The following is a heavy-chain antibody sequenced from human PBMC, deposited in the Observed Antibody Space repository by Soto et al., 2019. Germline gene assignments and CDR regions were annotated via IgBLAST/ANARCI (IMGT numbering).Heavy chain of an antibody. CDR1: GGSISSYY. CDR2: IYYSGST. D-gene: IGHD5-12*01. Sequence: SETLSLTCTVSGGSISSYYWIWIRQPPGKGLEWIGEIYYSGSTDYNPSLKSRVTISVDTTKNQFSLKLSSVTAADTAVSYCAGGRWLPLPNYWGQGTLVTVSS. CDR3: AGGRWLPLPNY. V-gene: IGHV4-59*01. J-gene: IGHJ4*02.